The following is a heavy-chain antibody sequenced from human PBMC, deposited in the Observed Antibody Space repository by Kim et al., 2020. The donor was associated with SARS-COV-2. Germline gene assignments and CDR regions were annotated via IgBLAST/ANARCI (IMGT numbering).Heavy chain of an antibody. D-gene: IGHD2-2*01. V-gene: IGHV4-34*01. Sequence: SETLSLTCAVYGGSFSGYYWSWIRQPPGKGLEWIGEINHSGSTNYNPSLKSRVTISVDTSKNQFSLKLSSVTAADTAVYYCARGRISHCSRTSCRSGYYYGMDVWGQGTTVTVSS. CDR2: INHSGST. CDR3: ARGRISHCSRTSCRSGYYYGMDV. CDR1: GGSFSGYY. J-gene: IGHJ6*02.